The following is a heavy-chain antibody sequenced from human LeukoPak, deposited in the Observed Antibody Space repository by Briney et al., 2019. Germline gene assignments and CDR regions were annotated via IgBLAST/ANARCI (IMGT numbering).Heavy chain of an antibody. J-gene: IGHJ6*02. CDR1: GFTFDDYT. CDR2: TNSDGSST. Sequence: GGSLRLSCAASGFTFDDYTMHWVRQAPGKGLVWVSRTNSDGSSTSYADSVKGRFTISRDNAKNTLYLQMNSLRAEDTAVYYCARMQNGDYASNYYYYYGMDVWGQGTTVTVSS. D-gene: IGHD4-17*01. V-gene: IGHV3-74*01. CDR3: ARMQNGDYASNYYYYYGMDV.